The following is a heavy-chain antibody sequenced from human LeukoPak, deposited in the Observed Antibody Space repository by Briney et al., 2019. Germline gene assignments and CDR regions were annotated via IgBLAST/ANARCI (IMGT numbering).Heavy chain of an antibody. V-gene: IGHV4-59*08. CDR1: GGSINSFY. CDR3: AASVTGTGFDY. CDR2: IYYSGST. D-gene: IGHD6-19*01. J-gene: IGHJ4*02. Sequence: PSEALSLTCTVSGGSINSFYWSWTRQPPGKGLEWIGYIYYSGSTNYNPSLKSRITVSVDTSKNLFSLKLCSVTAADTAVYYCAASVTGTGFDYWGQGTLVTVSS.